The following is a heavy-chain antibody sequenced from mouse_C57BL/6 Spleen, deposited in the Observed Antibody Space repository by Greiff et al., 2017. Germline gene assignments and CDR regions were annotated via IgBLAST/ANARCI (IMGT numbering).Heavy chain of an antibody. Sequence: QVQLQQSGAELVRPGTSVKVSCKASGYAFTNYLIEWVKQRPGQGLEWIGVINPGSGGTNYTEKFKGKATLTADKSSSTAYMQLSSLTSEDSAVYFCARWGVGDYAMDYWGQGTSVTVSS. J-gene: IGHJ4*01. CDR2: INPGSGGT. CDR1: GYAFTNYL. CDR3: ARWGVGDYAMDY. V-gene: IGHV1-54*01. D-gene: IGHD1-3*01.